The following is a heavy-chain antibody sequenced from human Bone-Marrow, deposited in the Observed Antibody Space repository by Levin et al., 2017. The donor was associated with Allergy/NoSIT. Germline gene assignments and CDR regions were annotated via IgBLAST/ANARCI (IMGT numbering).Heavy chain of an antibody. CDR1: GYTFKNYG. Sequence: ASVKVSCKAFGYTFKNYGISWLRQVPGQGLEWMGWISVDSGSTKYADTLQGRLTLTTDTSTDTAYMELGSLRSDETGVYYCVRDGLWERSYSREYFHPWGQGTVVTVSS. CDR3: VRDGLWERSYSREYFHP. D-gene: IGHD3-16*01. V-gene: IGHV1-18*01. J-gene: IGHJ1*01. CDR2: ISVDSGST.